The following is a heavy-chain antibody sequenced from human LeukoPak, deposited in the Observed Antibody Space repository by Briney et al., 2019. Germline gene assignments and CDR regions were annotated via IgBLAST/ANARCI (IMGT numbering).Heavy chain of an antibody. D-gene: IGHD1-1*01. CDR2: ISAYNGNT. CDR1: GYTFTKYG. J-gene: IGHJ4*02. Sequence: ASVKVSCKTSGYTFTKYGISWVRQAPGQGLEWMGWISAYNGNTNYVQKFRGRVAMTTDTSTSTVYMDLRSLRSDDTAVYYCARDIATVQHQDWGQGTLVTVSS. CDR3: ARDIATVQHQD. V-gene: IGHV1-18*01.